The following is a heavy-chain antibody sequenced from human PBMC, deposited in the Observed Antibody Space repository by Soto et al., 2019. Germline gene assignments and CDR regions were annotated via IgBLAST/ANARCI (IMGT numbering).Heavy chain of an antibody. CDR2: ISAYNGNT. CDR1: GYTFTSYG. CDR3: ARGHYYGSGLIYYYYGMDV. D-gene: IGHD3-10*01. J-gene: IGHJ6*02. Sequence: ASVKVSCKASGYTFTSYGISWVRQAPGQGLEWMGWISAYNGNTNYAQKHQGRVTMTTDTSTSTAYMELRSLRSDDTAVYYCARGHYYGSGLIYYYYGMDVWGQGTTVTVS. V-gene: IGHV1-18*01.